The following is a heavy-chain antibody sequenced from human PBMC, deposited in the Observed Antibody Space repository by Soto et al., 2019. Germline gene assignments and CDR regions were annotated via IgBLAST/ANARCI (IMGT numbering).Heavy chain of an antibody. J-gene: IGHJ5*02. CDR1: GYIFTTYN. CDR3: TRGHNWFAP. Sequence: QVQLVQTGAEVKKPGASVKVSCKASGYIFTTYNINWVRQATGQGLEWMGWTNHNSGHTGYAQKFQGKVTMTRDTSISTAYMELSSLRSEDTAVYYCTRGHNWFAPWGQGTLVTVSS. V-gene: IGHV1-8*01. CDR2: TNHNSGHT.